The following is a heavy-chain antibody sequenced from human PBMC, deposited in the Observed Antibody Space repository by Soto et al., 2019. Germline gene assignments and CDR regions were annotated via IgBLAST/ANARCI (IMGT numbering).Heavy chain of an antibody. Sequence: QVQLVQSGAEVKKPGASVKVSCKASGYTFTNYGINWVRQAPGQGLEWMVWISGYTGNTNYAQKFQGRVTVTTDTSTSTAYMELRSLRSDDTAVYYCARDPGDFKGDYWGQGTLVTVSS. CDR2: ISGYTGNT. CDR1: GYTFTNYG. D-gene: IGHD2-21*02. J-gene: IGHJ4*02. V-gene: IGHV1-18*01. CDR3: ARDPGDFKGDY.